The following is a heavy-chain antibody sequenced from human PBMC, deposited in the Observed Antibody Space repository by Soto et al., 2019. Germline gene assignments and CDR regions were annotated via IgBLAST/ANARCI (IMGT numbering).Heavy chain of an antibody. CDR1: GGSIRSHGYY. V-gene: IGHV4-39*01. CDR3: ARPVYSGNFFANAARFDP. Sequence: QLRLQESGPGLVKPSDTLALTCSVSGGSIRSHGYYWAWIRQPPGKGLEWIGSMYYSGTTYYNPSCKSRVTLSIDSSKNQFSLKVKSVTAADTAVYYCARPVYSGNFFANAARFDPWGQGTLVTVSS. D-gene: IGHD1-26*01. CDR2: MYYSGTT. J-gene: IGHJ5*02.